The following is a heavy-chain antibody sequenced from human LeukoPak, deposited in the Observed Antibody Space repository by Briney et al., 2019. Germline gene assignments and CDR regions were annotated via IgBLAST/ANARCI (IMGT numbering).Heavy chain of an antibody. D-gene: IGHD5-18*01. CDR2: INHSGST. V-gene: IGHV4-34*01. CDR3: ARAKEYGYNYGPGFGFVP. J-gene: IGHJ5*02. CDR1: GGSFSGYY. Sequence: SETLSLTCAVYGGSFSGYYWSWIRQPPGKGLEWIGEINHSGSTNYNSSLKSRVTMSVDTSKNQISLKLSSVTAADTAVYYCARAKEYGYNYGPGFGFVPWGQGTLVTVSS.